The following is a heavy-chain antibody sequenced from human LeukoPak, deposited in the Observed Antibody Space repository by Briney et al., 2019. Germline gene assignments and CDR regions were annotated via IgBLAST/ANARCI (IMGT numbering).Heavy chain of an antibody. J-gene: IGHJ4*02. CDR3: ARMGFCSSISCYNHY. Sequence: PGGSLRLSCAASGFIFCSYGMDWVRQAPGKGLEWVAVISNDGSNKYYADSVKGRFTISRDNSKNTLDLQMDSLRAEDTAVYYCARMGFCSSISCYNHYWGPGTLITVSS. CDR2: ISNDGSNK. V-gene: IGHV3-30*03. D-gene: IGHD2-2*02. CDR1: GFIFCSYG.